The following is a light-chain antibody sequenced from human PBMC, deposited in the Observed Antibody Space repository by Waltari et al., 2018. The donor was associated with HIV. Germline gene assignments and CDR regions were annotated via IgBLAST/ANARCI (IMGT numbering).Light chain of an antibody. Sequence: EIVLTQSPDVQSVTPKEKATITCRASQSIGSNLHWYQQKPDQSPKLLIKYASRSFSGVPSRFSGSGSGTDFTLTISRLEAEDAATYYCHQSSSLPHTFGQGTKLEIK. V-gene: IGKV6-21*01. CDR1: QSIGSN. CDR2: YAS. J-gene: IGKJ2*01. CDR3: HQSSSLPHT.